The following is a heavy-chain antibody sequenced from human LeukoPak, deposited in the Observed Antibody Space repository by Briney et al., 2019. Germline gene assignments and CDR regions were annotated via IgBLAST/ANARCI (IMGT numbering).Heavy chain of an antibody. CDR3: ARLDYDYVWGSYRLYDY. J-gene: IGHJ4*02. V-gene: IGHV3-48*01. CDR2: ISSSSSTI. D-gene: IGHD3-16*02. CDR1: GFTFSRHW. Sequence: GGSLRLSCAASGFTFSRHWMGWVRQAPGKGLEWVSYISSSSSTIYYADSVKGRFTISRDNAKNSLYLHMNSLRAEDTAVYYCARLDYDYVWGSYRLYDYWGQGTLVTVSS.